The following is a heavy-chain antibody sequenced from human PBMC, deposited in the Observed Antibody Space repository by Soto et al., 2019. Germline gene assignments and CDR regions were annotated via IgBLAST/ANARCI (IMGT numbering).Heavy chain of an antibody. J-gene: IGHJ4*02. CDR3: ASFSGATYGDYGGGINY. Sequence: PSETLSLTCTVSGGSISGSSYYWGWIRQPPGKGLECIGSVHYSGSTDYNPSLKSRVTISVDTSKNQFSLKLTSVTAADTAVYFCASFSGATYGDYGGGINYWGQGPLVTVSS. D-gene: IGHD4-17*01. CDR2: VHYSGST. CDR1: GGSISGSSYY. V-gene: IGHV4-39*01.